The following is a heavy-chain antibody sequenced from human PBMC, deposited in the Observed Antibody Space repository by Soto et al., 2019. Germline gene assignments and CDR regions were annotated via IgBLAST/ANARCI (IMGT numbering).Heavy chain of an antibody. CDR3: AKGGIIGTYYFDF. CDR1: GFTLSSHA. CDR2: ISSNGGSR. V-gene: IGHV3-23*01. D-gene: IGHD1-20*01. J-gene: IGHJ4*02. Sequence: PGGSLRLSCVASGFTLSSHAMRWVRQAPGKGLEWVSGISSNGGSRYYADSVKGRFTISRDTSKNTPYLEMNSLRGEDTAVYYCAKGGIIGTYYFDFWGQGTPVTVSS.